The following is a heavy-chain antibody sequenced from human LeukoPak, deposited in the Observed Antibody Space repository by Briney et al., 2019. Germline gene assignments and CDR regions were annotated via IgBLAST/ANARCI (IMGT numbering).Heavy chain of an antibody. CDR2: INPNSGGT. Sequence: ASVKVSCKASGYTFTGYYMLWVRQAPGQGLEWMGWINPNSGGTNYAQKFQGRVTMTRDTSISTAYMELSRLRSDDTAVYYCARDLLSLFYYDSSGYPDYWGQGTLVTVSS. J-gene: IGHJ4*02. CDR1: GYTFTGYY. V-gene: IGHV1-2*02. D-gene: IGHD3-22*01. CDR3: ARDLLSLFYYDSSGYPDY.